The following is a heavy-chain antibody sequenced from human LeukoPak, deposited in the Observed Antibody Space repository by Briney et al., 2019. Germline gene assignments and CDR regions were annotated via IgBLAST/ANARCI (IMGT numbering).Heavy chain of an antibody. D-gene: IGHD2-15*01. Sequence: EASVKVSCKASGYTFTSYDINWVRQAPGQGLEWMGGIIPIFGTANYARKFQGRVTITADESTSTAYMELSNLRSEDTAVYYCAREYCSGGSCYYFDYWGQGTLVTVSS. V-gene: IGHV1-69*13. CDR3: AREYCSGGSCYYFDY. CDR1: GYTFTSYD. J-gene: IGHJ4*02. CDR2: IIPIFGTA.